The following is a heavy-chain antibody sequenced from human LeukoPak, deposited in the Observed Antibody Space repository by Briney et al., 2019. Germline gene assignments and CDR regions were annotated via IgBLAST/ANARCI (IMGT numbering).Heavy chain of an antibody. V-gene: IGHV4-34*01. CDR1: GGSFSGYY. Sequence: SGTLSLTCAVYGGSFSGYYWSWIRQPPGKGLEWIGEINHSGSTNYNPSLKSRVTISVDTSKNQFSLKLSSVTAADTAVYYCARPDYEFDFDIWGQGTMVTVSS. CDR2: INHSGST. CDR3: ARPDYEFDFDI. J-gene: IGHJ3*02. D-gene: IGHD4-17*01.